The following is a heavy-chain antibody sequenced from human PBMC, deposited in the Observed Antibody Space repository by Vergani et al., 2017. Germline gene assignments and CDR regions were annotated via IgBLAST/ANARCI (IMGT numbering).Heavy chain of an antibody. J-gene: IGHJ6*04. V-gene: IGHV1-69*01. CDR2: IIPMFGTT. CDR1: GGTFGRHA. D-gene: IGHD2/OR15-2a*01. Sequence: QVNLVQSGAAVEKPGSSVTVSCQASGGTFGRHAISWVRQAPGAGLEWMGGIIPMFGTTSYPQKFQGRVTISADASTRTVYMEVSSLSVEDTALYYCAREKYGQGNDPVYFYYGMDVWGEGTTVTVSS. CDR3: AREKYGQGNDPVYFYYGMDV.